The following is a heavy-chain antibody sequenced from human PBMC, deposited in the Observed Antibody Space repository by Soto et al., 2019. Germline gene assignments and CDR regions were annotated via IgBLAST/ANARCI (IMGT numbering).Heavy chain of an antibody. Sequence: GESLKISCKVSGYSFTSYWIGCVRQMPGKGLEWMGIIYPGDSDTRYSPSFQGQVTISADKSISTAYLQWSSLKASDTAMYYCARLSSSWYENAFDIWGQGTMVTVSS. J-gene: IGHJ3*02. CDR3: ARLSSSWYENAFDI. D-gene: IGHD6-13*01. CDR1: GYSFTSYW. V-gene: IGHV5-51*01. CDR2: IYPGDSDT.